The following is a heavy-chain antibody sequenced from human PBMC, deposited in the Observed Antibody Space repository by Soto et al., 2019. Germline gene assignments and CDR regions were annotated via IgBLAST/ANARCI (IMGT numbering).Heavy chain of an antibody. D-gene: IGHD1-26*01. CDR1: GYTLTELS. Sequence: ASVKVSCKVSGYTLTELSMHWVRQAPGKGLEWMGGFDPEDGETIYAQKFQGRVTMTEDTSTDTAYMELSSLRSEDTAVYYCATYIVGARTVLDYYYYGMDVWGQGTTVTVSS. CDR2: FDPEDGET. CDR3: ATYIVGARTVLDYYYYGMDV. J-gene: IGHJ6*02. V-gene: IGHV1-24*01.